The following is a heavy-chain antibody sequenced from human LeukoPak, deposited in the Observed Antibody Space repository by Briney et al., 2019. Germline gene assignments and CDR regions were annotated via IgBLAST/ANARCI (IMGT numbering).Heavy chain of an antibody. V-gene: IGHV3-48*01. CDR1: GFTFSIYS. Sequence: GGSLRLSCAASGFTFSIYSMNWVRQAPGKGLEWVSYISSSSSTIDYADSVKGRFTISRDNAKNSLYLQMNSLRVEDTAVYYCARSTTHPYYNYMDVWGKGTTVTLSS. J-gene: IGHJ6*03. CDR3: ARSTTHPYYNYMDV. D-gene: IGHD4-17*01. CDR2: ISSSSSTI.